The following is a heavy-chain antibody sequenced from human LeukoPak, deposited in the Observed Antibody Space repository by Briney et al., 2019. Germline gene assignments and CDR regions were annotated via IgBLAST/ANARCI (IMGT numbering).Heavy chain of an antibody. J-gene: IGHJ4*02. CDR2: ISWNSDSI. D-gene: IGHD1-20*01. CDR1: GFTFDDYA. CDR3: AKDGDNWNYFDY. V-gene: IGHV3-9*03. Sequence: GGSLRLSCAASGFTFDDYAMHWVRQAPGKGLEWVSGISWNSDSIGYADSVKGRFTISRDNAKNSLYLQMNSLRAEDMALYYCAKDGDNWNYFDYWGQGTLVTVSS.